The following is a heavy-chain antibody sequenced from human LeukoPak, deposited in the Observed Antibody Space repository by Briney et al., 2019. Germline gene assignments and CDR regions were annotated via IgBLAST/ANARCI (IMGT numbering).Heavy chain of an antibody. CDR3: ARGGYDILTGTSFFDP. CDR2: INPNSGGT. V-gene: IGHV1-2*02. J-gene: IGHJ5*02. D-gene: IGHD3-9*01. Sequence: ASVKVSCKASGYTFTGYHIHWLRQAPGQGLEWMGWINPNSGGTNYAPKFQGRVTLTRDTSISTAYMELTRLTSDDTAVYYCARGGYDILTGTSFFDPWGQGTLVTVSS. CDR1: GYTFTGYH.